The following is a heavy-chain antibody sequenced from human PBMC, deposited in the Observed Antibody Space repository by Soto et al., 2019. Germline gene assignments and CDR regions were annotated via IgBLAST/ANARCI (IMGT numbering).Heavy chain of an antibody. CDR3: ARGRVVGATYKWFDP. Sequence: ASVKVSCKASGYAFTSYAMHWVRQAPGQRLEWMGWINAGNGNTKYSQKFQGRVTITRDTSASTAYMELSSLRSEDTAVYYCARGRVVGATYKWFDPWGQGTLVTVSS. CDR2: INAGNGNT. CDR1: GYAFTSYA. J-gene: IGHJ5*02. D-gene: IGHD1-26*01. V-gene: IGHV1-3*01.